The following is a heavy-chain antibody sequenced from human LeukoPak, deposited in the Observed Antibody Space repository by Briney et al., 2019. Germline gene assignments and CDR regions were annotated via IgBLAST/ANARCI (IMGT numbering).Heavy chain of an antibody. D-gene: IGHD2-15*01. Sequence: ASVKVSCKASGYTFTSYYMHWVRQAPGQGLEWMGIINPSRGSTNYAQKFQGRVTMTRDTSTSTVYMELSSLRSEDTAVYYCARSPPGYCSGGSCAGGAFDIWGQGTMVTVSS. CDR3: ARSPPGYCSGGSCAGGAFDI. CDR2: INPSRGST. CDR1: GYTFTSYY. V-gene: IGHV1-46*01. J-gene: IGHJ3*02.